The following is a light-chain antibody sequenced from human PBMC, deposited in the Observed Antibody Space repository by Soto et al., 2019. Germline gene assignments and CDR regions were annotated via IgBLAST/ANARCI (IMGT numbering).Light chain of an antibody. Sequence: EIVLTQSPATLSLSPGERATLSCRASQSVSPSFLAWYQQKPGQAPRLLLHDSSSLQSGVPSRFSGSGSGTEFTLTISSLQPDDFATYYCQQYNSYPTFGQGTKVDIK. V-gene: IGKV3-20*01. CDR2: DSS. CDR3: QQYNSYPT. J-gene: IGKJ1*01. CDR1: QSVSPSF.